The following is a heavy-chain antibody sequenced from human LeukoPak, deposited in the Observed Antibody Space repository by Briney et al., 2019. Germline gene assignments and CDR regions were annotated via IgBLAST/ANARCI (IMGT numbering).Heavy chain of an antibody. V-gene: IGHV3-30*18. Sequence: GRSLRLSCAASGFTFSSYGMHWVSQAPGKGLEWVAVISYDGSNKYYADSVKGRFTISRDNSKNTLYLQMNSLRAEDTAVYYCAKDRTLLWFGEFVFDYWGQGTLVTVSS. D-gene: IGHD3-10*01. J-gene: IGHJ4*02. CDR2: ISYDGSNK. CDR3: AKDRTLLWFGEFVFDY. CDR1: GFTFSSYG.